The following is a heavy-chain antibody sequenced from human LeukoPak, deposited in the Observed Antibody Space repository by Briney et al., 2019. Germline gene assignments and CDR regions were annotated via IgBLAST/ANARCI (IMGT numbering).Heavy chain of an antibody. CDR1: GFTFSSYS. CDR3: ARAAVGATRTYYFDY. J-gene: IGHJ4*02. V-gene: IGHV3-21*01. CDR2: ISSGSSYI. Sequence: GGSLRLSCAASGFTFSSYSMNWVRQAPGKGLEWVSSISSGSSYIYYADSVKGRFTISRDNAKNSLYLQMNSLRAEDTAVYYCARAAVGATRTYYFDYWGQGTLVTVSS. D-gene: IGHD1-26*01.